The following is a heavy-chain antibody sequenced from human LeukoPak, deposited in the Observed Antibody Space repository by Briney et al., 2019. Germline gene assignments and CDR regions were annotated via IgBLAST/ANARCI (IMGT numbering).Heavy chain of an antibody. V-gene: IGHV1-69*06. CDR2: IIPIFGTA. CDR1: GGTFSSYA. CDR3: ASRPYSYSSKDYYFYYMDV. J-gene: IGHJ6*03. D-gene: IGHD1-26*01. Sequence: SVKVSCKASGGTFSSYAISWVRQAPGQGLEWMGGIIPIFGTANYAQKFQGRVTITADKSTSTAYMELSSLRSEDTAVYYCASRPYSYSSKDYYFYYMDVWGKGTTVTVSS.